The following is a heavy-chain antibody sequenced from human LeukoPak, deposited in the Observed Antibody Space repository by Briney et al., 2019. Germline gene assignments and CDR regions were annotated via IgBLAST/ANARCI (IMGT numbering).Heavy chain of an antibody. CDR3: ARTTDYSSGFDY. V-gene: IGHV3-21*01. CDR1: GFTFSRYT. CDR2: ISSSSSYI. Sequence: GGSLRLSCAASGFTFSRYTMIWVRQAPGKGLEWVSSISSSSSYIFYAASVKGRFTISRDNAKNSLYLQMNSLRADDTAVYYCARTTDYSSGFDYWGQGTLVTVSS. D-gene: IGHD6-19*01. J-gene: IGHJ4*02.